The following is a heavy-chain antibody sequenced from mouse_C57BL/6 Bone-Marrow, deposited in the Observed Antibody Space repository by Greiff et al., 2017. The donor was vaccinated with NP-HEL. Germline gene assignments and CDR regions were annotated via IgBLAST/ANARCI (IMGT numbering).Heavy chain of an antibody. V-gene: IGHV1-81*01. CDR2: LYHRSGNT. Sequence: QVQLQQSGAELARPGASVQLSCKAPGYTFTSYGISWVKQRTGPGLAWLGELYHRSGNTYYNEKFTGKAPLTADNSSITAYRQLRSLTAEDSAVYFCARWSVYYYGSSSYYAMYYWGQGTSVTFSS. D-gene: IGHD1-1*01. CDR1: GYTFTSYG. CDR3: ARWSVYYYGSSSYYAMYY. J-gene: IGHJ4*01.